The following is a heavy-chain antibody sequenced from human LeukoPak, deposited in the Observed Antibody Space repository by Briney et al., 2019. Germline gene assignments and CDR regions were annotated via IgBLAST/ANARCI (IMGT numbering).Heavy chain of an antibody. CDR2: IRYDGSTK. Sequence: GGSLRLSCAASGFTFSIYGMHWVRQAPGKGLEWVAFIRYDGSTKYYADSVKGRFSISRDSSKNTLYLQMNSLSAEDTAVYYCAKNQWDTSGWYGRDWGQGTLVTVSS. CDR3: AKNQWDTSGWYGRD. CDR1: GFTFSIYG. V-gene: IGHV3-30*02. J-gene: IGHJ4*02. D-gene: IGHD6-19*01.